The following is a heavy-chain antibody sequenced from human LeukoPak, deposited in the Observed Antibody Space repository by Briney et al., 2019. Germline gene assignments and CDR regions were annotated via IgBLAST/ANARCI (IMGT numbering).Heavy chain of an antibody. D-gene: IGHD3-3*01. CDR2: ISGSGGST. V-gene: IGHV3-23*01. CDR3: AKVVRASDLEWLLIPSDYYYMDV. J-gene: IGHJ6*03. Sequence: PGGSLRLSCAASGFTFSSYAMSWVRQAPGKGLEWVSAISGSGGSTYYADSVKGRFTISRDNSKNTLYLQMNSLRAEDTAVYYCAKVVRASDLEWLLIPSDYYYMDVWGKGTTVTVSS. CDR1: GFTFSSYA.